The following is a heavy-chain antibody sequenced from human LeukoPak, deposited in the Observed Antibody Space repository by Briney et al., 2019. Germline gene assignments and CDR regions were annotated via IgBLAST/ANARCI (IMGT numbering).Heavy chain of an antibody. CDR3: ARGLGTNYGGYRTGGSCPYY. V-gene: IGHV3-66*01. Sequence: PGGSLRLSCVDSGFTVSNYYLSWVRQAPGKGLEWVSVIYTGGSTYYADSVKGRFTISRDISKNTVYLQMNILRVEDTAVYYCARGLGTNYGGYRTGGSCPYYWGQGTLVTVSS. CDR2: IYTGGST. D-gene: IGHD2-15*01. CDR1: GFTVSNYY. J-gene: IGHJ4*02.